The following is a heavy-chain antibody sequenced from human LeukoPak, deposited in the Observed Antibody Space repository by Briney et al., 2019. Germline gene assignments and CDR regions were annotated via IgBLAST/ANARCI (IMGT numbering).Heavy chain of an antibody. Sequence: PGGSLRLSCAASGFIFSNYWMSWVRQAPGKGLEWVANIKQDGSETHYVDSVRGRFTISRDNAKNSLYLQMNSLRVEDTAVHYCAHSGSYIDYWGQGTLVTVSS. D-gene: IGHD1-26*01. CDR3: AHSGSYIDY. CDR1: GFIFSNYW. CDR2: IKQDGSET. J-gene: IGHJ4*02. V-gene: IGHV3-7*01.